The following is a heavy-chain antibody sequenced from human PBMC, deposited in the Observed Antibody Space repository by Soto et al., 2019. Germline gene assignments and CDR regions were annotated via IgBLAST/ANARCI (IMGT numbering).Heavy chain of an antibody. Sequence: EVQLVESGGGLVQPGGSLRLSCAASGFTVSSNYMSWVRQAPGKGLEWVSVIYSGGSTDYADSVKGRFTISRHNSENTLYLQMNSLRAEDTAVYYCVRDKMYAGGLYYYYYYMDVWGKGTTVTVSS. CDR3: VRDKMYAGGLYYYYYYMDV. CDR1: GFTVSSNY. J-gene: IGHJ6*03. D-gene: IGHD1-1*01. V-gene: IGHV3-53*04. CDR2: IYSGGST.